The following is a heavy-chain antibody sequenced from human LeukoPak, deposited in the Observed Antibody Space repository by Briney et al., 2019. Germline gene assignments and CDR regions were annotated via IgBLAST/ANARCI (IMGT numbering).Heavy chain of an antibody. CDR3: ARYPYCGGDCLGNGMDV. CDR2: INHSGST. J-gene: IGHJ6*02. V-gene: IGHV4-34*01. Sequence: PSETLSLTCAVYGGSFSGYYWSWIRQPPGKGLEWIGEINHSGSTNYNPSLKSRVIISVDTSKNQFSLKLSSVTAADTAVYYCARYPYCGGDCLGNGMDVWGQGTTVTVSS. CDR1: GGSFSGYY. D-gene: IGHD2-21*02.